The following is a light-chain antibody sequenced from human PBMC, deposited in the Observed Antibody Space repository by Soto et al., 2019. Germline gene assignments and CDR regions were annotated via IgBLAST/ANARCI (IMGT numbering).Light chain of an antibody. CDR2: DAS. J-gene: IGKJ1*01. Sequence: EIVMTQSPATLSVSPGGRATLSCRASQSVRSYLAWYQQKPGQAPRLLIYDASNRATGIPARFRGSGSGTDFTLTISRLEPADFAVYFCHHYSTSPTFGQGTKVDI. V-gene: IGKV3-11*01. CDR3: HHYSTSPT. CDR1: QSVRSY.